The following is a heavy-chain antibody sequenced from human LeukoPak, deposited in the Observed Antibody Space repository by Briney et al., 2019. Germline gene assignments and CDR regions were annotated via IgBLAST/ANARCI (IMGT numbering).Heavy chain of an antibody. CDR2: ISYDRSNK. Sequence: GGSLRLSCAASGFTFSSYAMHWVRQAPGKGLEWVAVISYDRSNKYYADSVKGRFTISRDNSKNTLYPQMNSLRAEDTAVYYCARDLWITGIPPESDYWGQGTLVTVSS. J-gene: IGHJ4*02. V-gene: IGHV3-30-3*01. D-gene: IGHD1-20*01. CDR3: ARDLWITGIPPESDY. CDR1: GFTFSSYA.